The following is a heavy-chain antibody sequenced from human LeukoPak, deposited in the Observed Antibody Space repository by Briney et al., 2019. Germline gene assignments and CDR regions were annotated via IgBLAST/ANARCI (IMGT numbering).Heavy chain of an antibody. V-gene: IGHV3-21*01. D-gene: IGHD3-10*01. CDR1: GFTFSSYS. J-gene: IGHJ4*02. Sequence: PGGSLRLSCAASGFTFSSYSMNWVRQAPGKGLEWVSSISSSSSYIYYADSVKGRFTISRDNAKNSLYLQVNSLRAEDTAVYYCARDRHHRFGELFPWGQGTLVTVSS. CDR2: ISSSSSYI. CDR3: ARDRHHRFGELFP.